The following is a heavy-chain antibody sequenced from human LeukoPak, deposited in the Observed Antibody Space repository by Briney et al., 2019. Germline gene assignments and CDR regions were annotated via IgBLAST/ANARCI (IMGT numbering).Heavy chain of an antibody. CDR1: GGSFSNYY. J-gene: IGHJ6*03. CDR2: INDSGRT. CDR3: ARRWNYGRNYYIDV. D-gene: IGHD1-7*01. Sequence: KTSETLSLTCAVYGGSFSNYYWSWIRQPPGKGLEWIGEINDSGRTNYNPSLMRRVTVSVDTSKKQFSLRLTSVTATDTAVYYCARRWNYGRNYYIDVWGKGATVSVSS. V-gene: IGHV4-34*01.